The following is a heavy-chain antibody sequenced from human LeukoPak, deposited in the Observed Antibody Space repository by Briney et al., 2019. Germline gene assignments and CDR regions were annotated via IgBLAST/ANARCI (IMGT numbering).Heavy chain of an antibody. CDR3: ARSLIVEQLVQGYYYGMDV. CDR1: GFTFSSYE. V-gene: IGHV3-48*03. Sequence: AGGSLRLSCAASGFTFSSYEMNWVRQAPGKGLEWVSYISSSGSTVYYADSVKGRFTISRDNAKNSLYLQMNSLRAEDTAVYYCARSLIVEQLVQGYYYGMDVWGQGTTVTVSS. D-gene: IGHD6-6*01. CDR2: ISSSGSTV. J-gene: IGHJ6*02.